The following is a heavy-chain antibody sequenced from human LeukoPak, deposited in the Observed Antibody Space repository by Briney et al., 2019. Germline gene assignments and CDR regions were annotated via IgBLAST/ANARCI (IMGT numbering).Heavy chain of an antibody. CDR2: IYRSGST. CDR3: ARVNWICDY. CDR1: GYSISNGYH. D-gene: IGHD1-20*01. V-gene: IGHV4-38-2*01. Sequence: PSETLSLTCAVSGYSISNGYHWGWIRQPPGKGLEWIGSIYRSGSTYYNPSLKSRVTISVDTSKNHFSLRLSFVTAADTAVYYCARVNWICDYWGQGTLVTVSS. J-gene: IGHJ4*02.